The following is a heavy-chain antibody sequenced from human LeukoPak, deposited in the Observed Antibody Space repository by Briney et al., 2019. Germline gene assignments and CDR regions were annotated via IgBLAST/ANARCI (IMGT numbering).Heavy chain of an antibody. CDR2: VHNSGST. D-gene: IGHD3-16*01. J-gene: IGHJ4*02. CDR1: GGSFSNYS. V-gene: IGHV4-59*03. CDR3: TQGAGWLIDY. Sequence: PSETLSLTCTVSGGSFSNYSRGWIRQPPGRGLEWIGYVHNSGSTTYNPSLKSRGTIVLDTSRNQFSLRLSSVTAADTAVYYCTQGAGWLIDYWGQGILVSVSS.